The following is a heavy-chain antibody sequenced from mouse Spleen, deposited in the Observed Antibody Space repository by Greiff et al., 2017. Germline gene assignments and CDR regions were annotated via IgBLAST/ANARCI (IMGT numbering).Heavy chain of an antibody. J-gene: IGHJ2*01. CDR3: ARGGDYDEGYYFDY. Sequence: DVKLVESGGGLVKPGGSLKLSCAASGFTFSDYYMYWVRQTPEKRLEWVATISDGGSYTYYPDSVKGRFTISRDNAKNNLYLQMSSLKSEDTAMYYCARGGDYDEGYYFDYWGQGTTLTVSS. CDR2: ISDGGSYT. CDR1: GFTFSDYY. D-gene: IGHD2-4*01. V-gene: IGHV5-4*02.